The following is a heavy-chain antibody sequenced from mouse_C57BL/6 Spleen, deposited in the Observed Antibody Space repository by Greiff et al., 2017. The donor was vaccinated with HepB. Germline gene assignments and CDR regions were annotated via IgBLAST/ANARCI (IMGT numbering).Heavy chain of an antibody. V-gene: IGHV5-9-1*02. D-gene: IGHD1-1*01. CDR2: ISSGGDYI. CDR3: TRGPITTVVAEGYFDV. J-gene: IGHJ1*03. Sequence: EVQVVESGEGLVKPGGSLKLSCAASGFTFSSYAMSWVRQTPEKRLEWVAYISSGGDYIYYADTVKGRFTISRDNARNTLYLQMSSLKSEDTAMYYCTRGPITTVVAEGYFDVWGTGTTVTVSS. CDR1: GFTFSSYA.